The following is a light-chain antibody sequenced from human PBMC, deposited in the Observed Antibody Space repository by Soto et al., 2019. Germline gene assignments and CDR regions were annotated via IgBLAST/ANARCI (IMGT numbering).Light chain of an antibody. CDR1: SSNIGAGYD. V-gene: IGLV1-40*01. CDR2: GNN. Sequence: QSALTQPPSVSGAPGQRVTISCTGGSSNIGAGYDVHWYQQLPGTAPKLLIYGNNNRPSGVPDRFSVSKSGTSASLAITGLQPEDEADYYCQSYDTSLRGSEVFGGGTKVTVL. J-gene: IGLJ2*01. CDR3: QSYDTSLRGSEV.